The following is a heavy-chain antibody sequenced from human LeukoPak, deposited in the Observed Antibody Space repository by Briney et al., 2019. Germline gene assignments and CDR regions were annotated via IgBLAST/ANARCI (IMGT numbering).Heavy chain of an antibody. CDR3: GRDRYCSGGSCYSSAFDI. V-gene: IGHV1-69*01. J-gene: IGHJ3*02. D-gene: IGHD2-15*01. CDR2: IIPIFGTA. Sequence: SVKVSCKASGGTFSSYAISWVRQAPGQGLEWMGGIIPIFGTANYAQKFQGRVTITADESTSTAYMELSSLRSEDTAVYYCGRDRYCSGGSCYSSAFDIWGQGTMVSVSS. CDR1: GGTFSSYA.